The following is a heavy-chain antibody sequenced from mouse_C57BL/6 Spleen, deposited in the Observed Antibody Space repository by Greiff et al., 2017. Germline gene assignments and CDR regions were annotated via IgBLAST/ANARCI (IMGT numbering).Heavy chain of an antibody. Sequence: QVHVDQSGAELARPGASVQLSCKASGYTFTSYGISWVKQRTGQGLEWIGEIYPRSGNTYYNEKFKGKATLTADKSSSTAYMELRSLTSEDSAVYFCARCSSYDWYFDVWGTGTTVTVSS. J-gene: IGHJ1*03. CDR2: IYPRSGNT. CDR1: GYTFTSYG. CDR3: ARCSSYDWYFDV. D-gene: IGHD1-1*01. V-gene: IGHV1-81*01.